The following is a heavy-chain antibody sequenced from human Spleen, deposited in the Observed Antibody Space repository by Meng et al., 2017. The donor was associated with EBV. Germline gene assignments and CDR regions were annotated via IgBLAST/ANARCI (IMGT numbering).Heavy chain of an antibody. V-gene: IGHV1-18*01. J-gene: IGHJ4*02. CDR1: GYNFPKYG. Sequence: QGHLVQSRPEVKRPGASVKVPCESSGYNFPKYGIIWVRQAPGQGLEWMGSISASAYGGGTKYAQKFQGRVTMTADTSTATAYLELRSLTYDDTAVYYCARTNALDSWGQGTLVTVSS. CDR2: ISASAYGGGT. CDR3: ARTNALDS.